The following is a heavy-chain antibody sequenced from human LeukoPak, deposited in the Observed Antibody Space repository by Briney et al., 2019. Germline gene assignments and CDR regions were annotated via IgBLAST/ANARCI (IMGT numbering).Heavy chain of an antibody. CDR3: AKEPASGSCFDY. CDR2: ISGSGTST. J-gene: IGHJ4*02. V-gene: IGHV3-23*01. Sequence: GGSWRLSCTALEYTFNSYAMTWVRQAPGKGLNWVSGISGSGTSTYYADSVKGRFTISRDNSKNTLYLQMNSLRAEDTALYYCAKEPASGSCFDYWGQGTLVTVSS. D-gene: IGHD3-10*01. CDR1: EYTFNSYA.